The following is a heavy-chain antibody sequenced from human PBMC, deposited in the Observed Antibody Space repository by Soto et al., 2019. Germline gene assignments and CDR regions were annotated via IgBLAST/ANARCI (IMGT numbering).Heavy chain of an antibody. Sequence: ASVKVSCKASGGTFSSYAISWVRQAPGQGLEWMGGIIPIFGTANYAQKFQGRVTITADESTSTAYMELSSLRSEDTAVYYCASALGSGSYYNPGYWGQGTLVTVSS. CDR3: ASALGSGSYYNPGY. D-gene: IGHD3-10*01. CDR2: IIPIFGTA. V-gene: IGHV1-69*13. CDR1: GGTFSSYA. J-gene: IGHJ4*02.